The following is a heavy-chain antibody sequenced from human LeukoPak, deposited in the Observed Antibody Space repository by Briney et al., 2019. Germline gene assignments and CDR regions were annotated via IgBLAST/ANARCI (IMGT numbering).Heavy chain of an antibody. D-gene: IGHD2/OR15-2a*01. Sequence: GGSLRLSCVTSGFRFNDHWMTWARQAPGKGLEWVANINQEGTGKHHEGSLEGRFTISRDNAENSLFLQMSRLTAEDTAVYYCAAEGVSTSTGGDYWGLGTLVIVSS. V-gene: IGHV3-7*01. CDR1: GFRFNDHW. CDR3: AAEGVSTSTGGDY. J-gene: IGHJ4*02. CDR2: INQEGTGK.